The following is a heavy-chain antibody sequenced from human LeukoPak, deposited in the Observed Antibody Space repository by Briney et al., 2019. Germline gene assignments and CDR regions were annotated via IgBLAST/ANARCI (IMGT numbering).Heavy chain of an antibody. J-gene: IGHJ4*02. V-gene: IGHV1-46*01. D-gene: IGHD1-26*01. CDR1: GDTFTSYN. CDR2: INPSDGGT. Sequence: ASVKVSCKASGDTFTSYNIQWVRQAPGQGLEWMGIINPSDGGTGYAQKFQDRVTMTRDTSTSTVYMELSSLRSEDTAVYYCARSYSGSYYAESGVDYWGQGTLVTVSS. CDR3: ARSYSGSYYAESGVDY.